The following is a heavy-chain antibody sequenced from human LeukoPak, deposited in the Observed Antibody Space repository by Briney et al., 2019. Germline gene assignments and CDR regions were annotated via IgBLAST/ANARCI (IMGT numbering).Heavy chain of an antibody. V-gene: IGHV3-9*01. Sequence: GRSLRLSCAASGFTFDDYAMHWVRQAPGKGLEWVSGISWNSGSIGYADSVKGRFTISRDNSKNTLYLQMNSLRAEDTAVYYCASAASSSWYYFDYWGQGILVTVSS. J-gene: IGHJ4*02. CDR2: ISWNSGSI. CDR1: GFTFDDYA. CDR3: ASAASSSWYYFDY. D-gene: IGHD6-13*01.